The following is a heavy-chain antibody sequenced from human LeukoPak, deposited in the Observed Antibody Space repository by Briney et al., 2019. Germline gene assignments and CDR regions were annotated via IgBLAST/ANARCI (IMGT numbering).Heavy chain of an antibody. CDR2: INHSGST. V-gene: IGHV4-34*01. CDR1: GGSFSGYY. CDR3: AAYNWNALPNNWFDP. J-gene: IGHJ5*02. Sequence: PSETLSLTCAVYGGSFSGYYWSWIRQPPGKGLEWIGEINHSGSTNYNPSLKSRVTISVDTSKNQFSLKLSSVTAADTAVYYCAAYNWNALPNNWFDPWGQGTLVTVSS. D-gene: IGHD1-20*01.